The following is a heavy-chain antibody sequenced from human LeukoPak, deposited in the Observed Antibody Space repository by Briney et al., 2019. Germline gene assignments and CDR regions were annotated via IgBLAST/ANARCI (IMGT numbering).Heavy chain of an antibody. CDR1: GFTFSIYA. V-gene: IGHV3-30-3*01. Sequence: GRSLRLSCAASGFTFSIYAMHWVRQAPGKGLEWVARIASDGSTEHYADSVKGRFSISRDNSRNTLYVQLNSLRPEDTAVYYCAREGWDQRHTAAFDYWGQGTLVTVSS. D-gene: IGHD6-19*01. CDR3: AREGWDQRHTAAFDY. J-gene: IGHJ4*02. CDR2: IASDGSTE.